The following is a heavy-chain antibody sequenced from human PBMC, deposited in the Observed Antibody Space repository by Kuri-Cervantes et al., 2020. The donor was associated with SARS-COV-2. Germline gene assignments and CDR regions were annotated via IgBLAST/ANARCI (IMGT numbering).Heavy chain of an antibody. Sequence: SVKVSCKASGGTFSSYALSWVRQAPGQGLEWMGGIIPIFGTANYAQKFQGRVTITTDESTSTAYMELSSLRSEDTAVYYYARSRGYYDFWSGYQHLTTSGFDYWGQGTLVTVSS. J-gene: IGHJ4*02. CDR3: ARSRGYYDFWSGYQHLTTSGFDY. CDR1: GGTFSSYA. CDR2: IIPIFGTA. D-gene: IGHD3-3*01. V-gene: IGHV1-69*05.